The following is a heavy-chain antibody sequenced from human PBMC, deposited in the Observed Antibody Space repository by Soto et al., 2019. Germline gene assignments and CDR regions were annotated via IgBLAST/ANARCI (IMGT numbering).Heavy chain of an antibody. J-gene: IGHJ6*02. V-gene: IGHV4-30-4*01. Sequence: LSLTCTVSGGSISSGDYYWSWIRQPPGEGLEWIGYIYYSGSTYYNPSLKSRVTISVDTSKNQFSLKLSSVTAADTAVYYCARGLLTVTTDYYYGMDVWGQGTTVTVSS. CDR1: GGSISSGDYY. CDR3: ARGLLTVTTDYYYGMDV. D-gene: IGHD4-17*01. CDR2: IYYSGST.